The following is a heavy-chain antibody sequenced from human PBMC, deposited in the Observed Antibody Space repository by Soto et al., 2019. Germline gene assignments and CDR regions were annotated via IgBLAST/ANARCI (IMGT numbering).Heavy chain of an antibody. D-gene: IGHD6-6*01. Sequence: EVQLVESGGGLVQPGGSLRLSCAASGFTFSSYSMNWVRQAPGKGLEWVSYISSSSSTIYYADSVKGRFTISRDNAKNSLYLQMNSLRDEDTAVYYCARSSSSALSPYYYYGMDVWGQGTTVTVSS. V-gene: IGHV3-48*02. CDR2: ISSSSSTI. J-gene: IGHJ6*02. CDR3: ARSSSSALSPYYYYGMDV. CDR1: GFTFSSYS.